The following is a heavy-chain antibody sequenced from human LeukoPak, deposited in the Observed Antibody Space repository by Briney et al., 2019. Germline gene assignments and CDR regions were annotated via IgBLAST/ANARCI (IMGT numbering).Heavy chain of an antibody. CDR1: GFTFSSYT. J-gene: IGHJ3*02. CDR3: ARAVTYYYSSSAYFADAFDI. V-gene: IGHV3-21*01. D-gene: IGHD3-22*01. CDR2: ISSSSSYI. Sequence: GGSLRLSCAAPGFTFSSYTMNWVRQAPGKGLEWVSSISSSSSYIHYADSVKGRFTISRDNAKNSLFLQMNSLRVEDTAVYYCARAVTYYYSSSAYFADAFDIWGQGTMVTVSS.